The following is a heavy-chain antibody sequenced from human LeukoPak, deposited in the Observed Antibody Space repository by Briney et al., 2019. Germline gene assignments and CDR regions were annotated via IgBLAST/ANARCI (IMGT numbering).Heavy chain of an antibody. CDR2: IIPIFGTA. Sequence: SVKVSCKASGGTFSSYAISWVGQAPGQGLEWMGGIIPIFGTANYAQKFQGRVTITADESTSTAYMELSSLRSGDTAVYYCARPSYGDLYYYYYMDVWGKGTTVTVSS. D-gene: IGHD5-18*01. CDR1: GGTFSSYA. CDR3: ARPSYGDLYYYYYMDV. V-gene: IGHV1-69*01. J-gene: IGHJ6*03.